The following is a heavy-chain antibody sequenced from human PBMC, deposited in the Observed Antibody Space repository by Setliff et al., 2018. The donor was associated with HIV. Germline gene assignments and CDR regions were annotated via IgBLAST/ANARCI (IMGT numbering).Heavy chain of an antibody. J-gene: IGHJ4*02. D-gene: IGHD1-1*01. CDR2: ISATGST. CDR1: GASINSNY. Sequence: SETLSLTCSVSGASINSNYWSWIRQSPGKGLEWIGHISATGSTNYNPSLKSRVTMSLDTSKNQFSLNLNSVTAADAAVYFCARAREGWKPFAFDYWGQGTLVTVSS. CDR3: ARAREGWKPFAFDY. V-gene: IGHV4-4*08.